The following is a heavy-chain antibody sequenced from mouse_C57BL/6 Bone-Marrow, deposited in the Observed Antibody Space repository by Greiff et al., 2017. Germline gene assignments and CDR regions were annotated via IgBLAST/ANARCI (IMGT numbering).Heavy chain of an antibody. J-gene: IGHJ4*01. V-gene: IGHV1-55*01. Sequence: QVQLQQPGAELVKPGASVKMSCKASGYTFTSYWITWVQQRPGQGLEWIGDLYPGSGSTNYNETFKSKATLTVDTSSSTAYMPLSSLTSEDSAVYYCARRPSNWPGAMDYWGQGTSVTVSS. CDR2: LYPGSGST. CDR1: GYTFTSYW. D-gene: IGHD4-1*01. CDR3: ARRPSNWPGAMDY.